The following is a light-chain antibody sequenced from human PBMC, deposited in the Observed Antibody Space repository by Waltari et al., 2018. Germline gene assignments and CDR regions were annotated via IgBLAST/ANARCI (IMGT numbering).Light chain of an antibody. CDR2: AAS. J-gene: IGKJ3*01. CDR3: QKCDSAPFT. CDR1: QGISNY. V-gene: IGKV1-27*01. Sequence: DIQMTQSPSSLSASVGDRVAITCRASQGISNYLAWYQQRVGKVPKLLIYAASTLQSGVPSRFSGSGSVTDFTLTISSLQPEDVATYYCQKCDSAPFTFGPGTKVDI.